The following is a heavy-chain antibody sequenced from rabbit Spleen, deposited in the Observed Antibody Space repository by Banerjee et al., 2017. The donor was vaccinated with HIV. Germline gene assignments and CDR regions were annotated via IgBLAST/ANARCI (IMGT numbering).Heavy chain of an antibody. D-gene: IGHD2-1*01. CDR3: ARSSRNYGVYGFGMDL. Sequence: QSLEESGGDLVKPGASLTLTCIASGVSFSGDSYMCWVRQAPGKGLEWIVCIDTGSSGFTYFASWAKGRFTISKTSSTTVTLQMTSLTAADTATYFCARSSRNYGVYGFGMDLWGQGTLVTVS. CDR1: GVSFSGDSY. V-gene: IGHV1S40*01. J-gene: IGHJ4*01. CDR2: IDTGSSGFT.